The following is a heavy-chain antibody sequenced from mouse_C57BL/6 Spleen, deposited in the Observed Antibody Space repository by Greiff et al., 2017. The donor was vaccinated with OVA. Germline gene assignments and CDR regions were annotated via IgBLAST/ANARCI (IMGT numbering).Heavy chain of an antibody. Sequence: LVESGPELVKPGASVKISCKASGYSFTSYYIHWVKQRPGQGLEWIGWIYPGSGNTKYNEKFKGKATLTADTSSSTAYMQLSSLTSEDSAVYYCATPYYGSSYWYFDVWGTGTTVTVSS. CDR3: ATPYYGSSYWYFDV. D-gene: IGHD1-1*01. CDR2: IYPGSGNT. J-gene: IGHJ1*03. V-gene: IGHV1-66*01. CDR1: GYSFTSYY.